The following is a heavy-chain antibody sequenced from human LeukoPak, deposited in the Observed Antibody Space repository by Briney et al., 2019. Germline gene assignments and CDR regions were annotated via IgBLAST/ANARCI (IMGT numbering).Heavy chain of an antibody. CDR3: ARDIPEVGAFDI. Sequence: GGSLRLSCAASGFTFSTFAMIWVRQPPGKGLEWVSSIFPSGGEIHYADSVKGRFTISRDNSKNTLYLQMNSLRAEDTAVYYCARDIPEVGAFDIWGQGTMVTVSS. CDR2: IFPSGGEI. D-gene: IGHD1-14*01. CDR1: GFTFSTFA. J-gene: IGHJ3*02. V-gene: IGHV3-23*01.